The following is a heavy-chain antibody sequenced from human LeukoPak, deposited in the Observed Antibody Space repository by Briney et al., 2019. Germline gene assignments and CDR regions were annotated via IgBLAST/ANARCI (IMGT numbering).Heavy chain of an antibody. CDR1: GFTFSSYA. J-gene: IGHJ4*02. D-gene: IGHD3-3*02. V-gene: IGHV3-23*01. Sequence: QSGGSLRLSCAASGFTFSSYAMSWVRQAPGKGLEWVSAISGSGGSTYYADSVKGRFTISRDNAENSLYLQMNSLRAEDTAVYYCARDRSISGLEFWGQGTLVTVSS. CDR2: ISGSGGST. CDR3: ARDRSISGLEF.